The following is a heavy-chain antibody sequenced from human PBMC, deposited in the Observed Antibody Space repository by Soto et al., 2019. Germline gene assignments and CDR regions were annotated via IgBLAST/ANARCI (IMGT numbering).Heavy chain of an antibody. Sequence: ASETLSLTCTVSGGSICSYYWSWIRQHPGKGLEWIGYIYYIGSTYYNPSLKSRVTISLDTSKTQFSLKLSSVTAADTAVYYCARSVLPWGQGTLVTVSS. CDR2: IYYIGST. J-gene: IGHJ5*02. V-gene: IGHV4-59*06. CDR1: GGSICSYY. CDR3: ARSVLP.